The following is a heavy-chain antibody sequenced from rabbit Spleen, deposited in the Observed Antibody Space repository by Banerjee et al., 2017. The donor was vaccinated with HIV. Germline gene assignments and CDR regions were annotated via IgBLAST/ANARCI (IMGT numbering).Heavy chain of an antibody. CDR2: IYAGSSGSA. D-gene: IGHD4-2*01. Sequence: QEQLEESGGGLVKPEGSLTLTCKASGFDLSGYYYICWVRQAPGKGLEWIGCIYAGSSGSAYYASWVKSRFTISKTSSTTLTLQITSLTAADTATYFCAREDVAGSFGVWGPGTLVTVS. CDR1: GFDLSGYYY. V-gene: IGHV1S45*01. J-gene: IGHJ4*01. CDR3: AREDVAGSFGV.